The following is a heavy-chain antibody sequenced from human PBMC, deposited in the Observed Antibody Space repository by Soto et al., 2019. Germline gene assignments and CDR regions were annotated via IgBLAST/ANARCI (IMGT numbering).Heavy chain of an antibody. CDR2: IIPIFGTA. J-gene: IGHJ6*02. D-gene: IGHD1-26*01. CDR1: GGTFSSYA. V-gene: IGHV1-69*06. Sequence: QVQLVQSGAEVKKPGSSVKVSCKASGGTFSSYAISWVRQAPGQGLEWMGGIIPIFGTANYAQKFQGRVTITADKSTSTAYVELSSLRSEDTAVYYCASPLVGATTYYYYGMDVWGQGTTVTVSS. CDR3: ASPLVGATTYYYYGMDV.